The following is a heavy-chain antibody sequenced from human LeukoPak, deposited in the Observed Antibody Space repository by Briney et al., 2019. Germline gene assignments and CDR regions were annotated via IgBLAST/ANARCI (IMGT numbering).Heavy chain of an antibody. D-gene: IGHD6-13*01. V-gene: IGHV3-23*01. CDR2: ISGSGGST. Sequence: PGGSLRLSCAASGFTFGNAAMSWVRQAPGRGLEWVSAISGSGGSTYYADSVKGRFTISRDNSKNTLYLQMNSLRAEDTAVYYCAKVRSSSPLFDYWGQGTLVTVSS. J-gene: IGHJ4*02. CDR1: GFTFGNAA. CDR3: AKVRSSSPLFDY.